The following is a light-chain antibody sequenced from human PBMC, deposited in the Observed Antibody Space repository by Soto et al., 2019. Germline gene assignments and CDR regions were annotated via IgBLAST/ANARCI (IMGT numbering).Light chain of an antibody. Sequence: DIQMTQSPSSLSASIGDRVTITCQASQDVSHFLNWFQQRPGKAPKLLIYDASTLERGVPSRFSGRGSGSRFTFTITSLQPEDIATYYCQQYGRPPWTFGQGTKVEMK. V-gene: IGKV1-33*01. CDR3: QQYGRPPWT. CDR1: QDVSHF. J-gene: IGKJ1*01. CDR2: DAS.